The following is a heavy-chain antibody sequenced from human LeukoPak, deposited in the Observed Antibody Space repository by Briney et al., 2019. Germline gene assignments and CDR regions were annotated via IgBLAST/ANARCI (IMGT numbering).Heavy chain of an antibody. CDR2: ISGSGGST. V-gene: IGHV3-23*01. Sequence: GGSLRLSCEGSAFIFSGHWMNWVRQTPGKGLEWVSAISGSGGSTYYADSVKDRFTISRDNSKNTLYLQMNSLRAEDTAVYYCAKSRDLGYCSGGSCYPSYFDYWGQGTLVIVSS. J-gene: IGHJ4*02. D-gene: IGHD2-15*01. CDR1: AFIFSGHW. CDR3: AKSRDLGYCSGGSCYPSYFDY.